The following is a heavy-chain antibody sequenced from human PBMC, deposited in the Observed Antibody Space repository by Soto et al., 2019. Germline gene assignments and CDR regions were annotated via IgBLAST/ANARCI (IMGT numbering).Heavy chain of an antibody. CDR1: GYTFTSYY. V-gene: IGHV1-46*03. CDR3: AGRIAVAGTEYYYYGMDV. CDR2: INPSGGST. J-gene: IGHJ6*02. D-gene: IGHD6-19*01. Sequence: ASVKVSCKASGYTFTSYYMHWVRQAPGQGLEWMGIINPSGGSTSYAQKFQGRVTMTRDTSTSTVYMELSSLRSEDTAVYYCAGRIAVAGTEYYYYGMDVWGQGTTVTVSS.